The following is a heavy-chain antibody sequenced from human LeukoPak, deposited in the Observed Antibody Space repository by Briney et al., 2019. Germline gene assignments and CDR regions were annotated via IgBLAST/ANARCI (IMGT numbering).Heavy chain of an antibody. D-gene: IGHD3-10*01. CDR3: ARDRMVRGFRPFFDY. CDR2: IKQDGSEK. V-gene: IGHV3-7*03. Sequence: GGSLRLSCAASGFTFSSYWMSWVRQAPGKGLEWVANIKQDGSEKYYVDSVKGRFTIFRDNAKNSLYLQMNSLRAEDTAVYYCARDRMVRGFRPFFDYWGQGTLVTVSS. J-gene: IGHJ4*02. CDR1: GFTFSSYW.